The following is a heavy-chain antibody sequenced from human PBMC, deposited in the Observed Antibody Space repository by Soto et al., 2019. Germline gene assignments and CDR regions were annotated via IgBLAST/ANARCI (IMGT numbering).Heavy chain of an antibody. D-gene: IGHD4-17*01. CDR1: GGTFSNYA. Sequence: QVRLVQSGAEVKKPGSSVKVSCKASGGTFSNYAISWVRQAPGQGLEWMGGIILPFGTANYAEKFQDRVSITAEESMTTTYRELRGLRSEDTAVYYWARGPDYEGYFDYWGQGTLVTVSS. J-gene: IGHJ4*02. CDR2: IILPFGTA. V-gene: IGHV1-69*12. CDR3: ARGPDYEGYFDY.